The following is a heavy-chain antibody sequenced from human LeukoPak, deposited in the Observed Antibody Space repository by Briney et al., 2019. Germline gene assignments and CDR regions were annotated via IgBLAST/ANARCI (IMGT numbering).Heavy chain of an antibody. CDR2: IYPGDYET. J-gene: IGHJ4*02. V-gene: IGHV5-51*01. D-gene: IGHD2-21*02. CDR1: GYSFSNYW. Sequence: GESLKISCEGSGYSFSNYWIGWVRQMPGKGLEWMGIIYPGDYETRYSPSFQGLVTISVDKSISTAYLQWSSLKASDTAMYYCAIPPGYCGNDCSFDYWGPGTLVTVSS. CDR3: AIPPGYCGNDCSFDY.